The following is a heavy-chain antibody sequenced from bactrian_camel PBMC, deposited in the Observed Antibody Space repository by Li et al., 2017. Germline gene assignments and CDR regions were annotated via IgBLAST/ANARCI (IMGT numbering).Heavy chain of an antibody. Sequence: HVQLVESGGGLVQPGGSLRLSCAASGSSNSRNYMGWFRQAPGKEREGVAAIVRGFGRAVYADSVKGRFTVSQDNAKNTVYLQMNSLKPEDTAMYYCNTDGDPRCWGHWGQGTQVTVS. CDR1: GSSNSRNY. D-gene: IGHD5*01. J-gene: IGHJ4*01. CDR3: NTDGDPRCWGH. V-gene: IGHV3S53*01. CDR2: IVRGFGRA.